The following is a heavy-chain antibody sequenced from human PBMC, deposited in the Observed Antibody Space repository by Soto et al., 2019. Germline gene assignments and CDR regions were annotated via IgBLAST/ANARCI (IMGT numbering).Heavy chain of an antibody. CDR2: IRSKPNSYAT. D-gene: IGHD6-13*01. CDR1: GLTFSDYG. CDR3: ISFCSSCFFDY. V-gene: IGHV3-73*01. Sequence: PGGSLRLSCAASGLTFSDYGMHWVRQAPGKGLEWVGRIRSKPNSYATEYAASVQGRFTISRDDSKNTAYLHMNNLKTEDTAVYYCISFCSSCFFDYWGQGTPVTVSS. J-gene: IGHJ4*02.